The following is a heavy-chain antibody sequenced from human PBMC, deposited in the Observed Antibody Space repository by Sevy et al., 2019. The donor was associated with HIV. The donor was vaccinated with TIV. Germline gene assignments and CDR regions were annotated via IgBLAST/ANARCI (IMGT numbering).Heavy chain of an antibody. CDR1: GFTFSSYS. J-gene: IGHJ4*02. CDR3: ARETRTMTTVTFDY. Sequence: GGSLRLTCAASGFTFSSYSMNWVRRAPGKGLEWVSSISSSSSYIDYADSVKGRFTISRDNAKNSLYLQMNSLRAEDTAVYYCARETRTMTTVTFDYWGQGTLVTVSS. V-gene: IGHV3-21*01. D-gene: IGHD4-17*01. CDR2: ISSSSSYI.